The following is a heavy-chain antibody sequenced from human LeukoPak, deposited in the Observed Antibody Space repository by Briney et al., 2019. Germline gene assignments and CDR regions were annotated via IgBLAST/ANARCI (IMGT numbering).Heavy chain of an antibody. CDR1: GYTFTSYD. Sequence: ASVKVSCKASGYTFTSYDINWVRQATGQGLEWMGWMNPNSGNTGYAQRFQGRVTMTRNTSISTAYMELSSLRSEDTAVYYCARGRYCRGGSCSNWFDPWGQGTLVTVSS. CDR2: MNPNSGNT. D-gene: IGHD2-15*01. J-gene: IGHJ5*02. CDR3: ARGRYCRGGSCSNWFDP. V-gene: IGHV1-8*01.